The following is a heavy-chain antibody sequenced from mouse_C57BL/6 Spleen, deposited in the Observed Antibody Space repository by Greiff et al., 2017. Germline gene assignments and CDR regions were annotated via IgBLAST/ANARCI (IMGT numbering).Heavy chain of an antibody. CDR3: ARVRDYFDY. CDR1: GYSITSGYY. Sequence: VQLQQSGPGLVKPSQSLSLTCSVTGYSITSGYYWNWIRQFPGNKLEWMGYISYDGSNNYNPSLKNRISITRDTSKNQFCLKLNSVTTEDTATYYCARVRDYFDYWGQGTTLTVSS. V-gene: IGHV3-6*01. CDR2: ISYDGSN. J-gene: IGHJ2*01.